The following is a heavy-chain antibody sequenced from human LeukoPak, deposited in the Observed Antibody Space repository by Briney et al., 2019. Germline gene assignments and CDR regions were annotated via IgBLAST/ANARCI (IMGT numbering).Heavy chain of an antibody. CDR1: GFTFSSYW. Sequence: PGGSLRLSCAASGFTFSSYWMHWVRQAPGKGLVGVSRINDDGRSTSYADSVKGRFTISRDNAKNTLYLQMNSLRAEDTAVYYCARGEAAGIRRWLPSHYYYYMDVWGKGTTVTISS. CDR3: ARGEAAGIRRWLPSHYYYYMDV. J-gene: IGHJ6*03. CDR2: INDDGRST. D-gene: IGHD6-13*01. V-gene: IGHV3-74*01.